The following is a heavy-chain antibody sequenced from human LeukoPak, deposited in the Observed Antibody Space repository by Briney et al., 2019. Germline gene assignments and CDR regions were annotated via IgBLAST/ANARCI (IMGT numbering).Heavy chain of an antibody. D-gene: IGHD1-26*01. Sequence: GGSLRLSCAASGFTFSNYNMNWVRQAPGKGLEWVSSITSTSSYIYYADSVKGRFTISRDNAKNSLYLQMNSLGAEDTALYFCARDPYSGNYGNYYYYMDVWGKGTTVTISS. CDR1: GFTFSNYN. CDR2: ITSTSSYI. CDR3: ARDPYSGNYGNYYYYMDV. V-gene: IGHV3-21*01. J-gene: IGHJ6*03.